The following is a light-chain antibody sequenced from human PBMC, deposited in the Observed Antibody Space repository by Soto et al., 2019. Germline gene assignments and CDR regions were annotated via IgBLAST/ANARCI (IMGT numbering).Light chain of an antibody. CDR3: QLYGSSLYT. V-gene: IGKV3-20*01. Sequence: EVALTQSPGTLSLSPGKRATLSCSASQSVNRSYLAWYQQKSGQAPRLLIYGASSRATGIPDKFSGSGSGTDFPLTISRQEPEDCAVYYCQLYGSSLYTVGQGTKLE. J-gene: IGKJ2*01. CDR2: GAS. CDR1: QSVNRSY.